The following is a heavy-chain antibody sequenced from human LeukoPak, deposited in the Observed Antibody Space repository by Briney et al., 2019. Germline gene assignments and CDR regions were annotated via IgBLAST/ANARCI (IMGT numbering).Heavy chain of an antibody. CDR3: ATIKHGQIFGYFDF. J-gene: IGHJ4*02. V-gene: IGHV4-59*11. CDR1: GASISSHY. CDR2: VIDSVRT. Sequence: SETLSLTCTVSGASISSHYWSWLRQPPGKGLEWIGYVIDSVRTKDNPSLQSRLTLSADTSKNEFSLKLSSVTAADTAVYYCATIKHGQIFGYFDFWGQGIKVTVSS. D-gene: IGHD3-16*01.